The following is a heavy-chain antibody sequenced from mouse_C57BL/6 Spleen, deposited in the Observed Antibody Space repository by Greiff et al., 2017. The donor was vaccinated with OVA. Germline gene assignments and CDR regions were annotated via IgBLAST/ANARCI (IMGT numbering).Heavy chain of an antibody. D-gene: IGHD1-1*01. V-gene: IGHV1-53*01. J-gene: IGHJ4*01. CDR1: GYTFTSYW. CDR2: INFSNGGT. Sequence: QVQLQQPGTELVKPGASVKLSCKASGYTFTSYWMHWVKQRPGQGLEWIGNINFSNGGTNYNEKFKSKATLTVDKPSSTAYMQLSSLTSEDSAVYYCAGDYGSSHAMDYWGQGTSVTVSS. CDR3: AGDYGSSHAMDY.